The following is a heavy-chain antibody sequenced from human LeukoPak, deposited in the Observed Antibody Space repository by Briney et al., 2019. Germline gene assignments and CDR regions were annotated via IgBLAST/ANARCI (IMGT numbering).Heavy chain of an antibody. J-gene: IGHJ4*02. D-gene: IGHD7-27*01. V-gene: IGHV3-7*05. Sequence: PGASLRLSCAASGFAFSSFYMSWVRQAPGKGLEWVANIKQDGSERYYVDSVEGRFTISRDNANNSLYLQMNSLRAEDTAVYYCARDRDWGLFDFWGQGTLVTVSP. CDR2: IKQDGSER. CDR3: ARDRDWGLFDF. CDR1: GFAFSSFY.